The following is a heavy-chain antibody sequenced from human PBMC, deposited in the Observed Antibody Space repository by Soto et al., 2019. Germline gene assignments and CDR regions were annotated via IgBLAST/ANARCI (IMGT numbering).Heavy chain of an antibody. D-gene: IGHD1-26*01. V-gene: IGHV3-30*03. Sequence: GGSLRLSCAASGFTFSSYGMHWVRQAPGKGLEWVAVISYDGSNKYYADSVKGRFTISRDNSKNTLYLQVNSLRDEDTALYYCARVWRSGTYDGFLQQWGQGTLVTVSS. J-gene: IGHJ1*01. CDR3: ARVWRSGTYDGFLQQ. CDR2: ISYDGSNK. CDR1: GFTFSSYG.